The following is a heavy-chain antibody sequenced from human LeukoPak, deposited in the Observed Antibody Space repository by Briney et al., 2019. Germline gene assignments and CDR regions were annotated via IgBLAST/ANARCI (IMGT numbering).Heavy chain of an antibody. D-gene: IGHD3-3*01. J-gene: IGHJ5*02. V-gene: IGHV3-21*01. CDR3: ARGYDFWSGPNWFAP. CDR2: ISSSSSYI. Sequence: PGGPLRLSCAASGFTFSSNSMNWGRQAPGKGLEWGSSISSSSSYIYYADSFKGRLTISRDTAKNSLYLQMNSLRAEDTAVYYCARGYDFWSGPNWFAPWGQGTLVTVSS. CDR1: GFTFSSNS.